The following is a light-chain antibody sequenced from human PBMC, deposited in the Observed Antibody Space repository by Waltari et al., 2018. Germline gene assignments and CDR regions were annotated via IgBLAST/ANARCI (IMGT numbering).Light chain of an antibody. Sequence: SYEVTQPPSVSVSPRQRATITCSGEKLGSKYVSWYQQKSGQSPVLVIYRDDKRPSGIPERFSGSNSGNTATLTISGTQPMDEADYYCQAWDSSAFVCGAGTKVTVL. J-gene: IGLJ1*01. CDR2: RDD. CDR3: QAWDSSAFV. V-gene: IGLV3-1*01. CDR1: KLGSKY.